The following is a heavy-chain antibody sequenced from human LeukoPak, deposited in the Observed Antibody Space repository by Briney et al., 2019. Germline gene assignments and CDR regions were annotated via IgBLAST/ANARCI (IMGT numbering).Heavy chain of an antibody. CDR1: GNSL. CDR3: VSFYETY. CDR2: INSDGSWT. J-gene: IGHJ4*02. D-gene: IGHD2/OR15-2a*01. V-gene: IGHV3-74*01. Sequence: GGSLRLSCAASGNSLMHWVRQAPGQGLVWVSHINSDGSWTSYADSVKGRFTISKDKAKNTVYLQMNSLRAEDTAVYYCVSFYETYWGRGTLVTVSS.